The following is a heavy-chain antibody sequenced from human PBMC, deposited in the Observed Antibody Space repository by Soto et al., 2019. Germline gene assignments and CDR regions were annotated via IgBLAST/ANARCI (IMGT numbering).Heavy chain of an antibody. V-gene: IGHV5-51*01. CDR3: ARVRYCSDNSCYSWFDY. CDR1: GYSFTSYW. D-gene: IGHD2-15*01. CDR2: IYPGDSDT. J-gene: IGHJ4*02. Sequence: PGESQKNSCKGSGYSFTSYWIGWVRQMPGKGLEWMGIIYPGDSDTRYSPSFQGQVTISADKSISTAYLQWSSLKASDTAVYYCARVRYCSDNSCYSWFDYWGQGTLVTVSS.